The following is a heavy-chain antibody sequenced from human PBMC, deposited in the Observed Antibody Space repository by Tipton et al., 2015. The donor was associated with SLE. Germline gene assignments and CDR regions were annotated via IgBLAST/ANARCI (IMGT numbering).Heavy chain of an antibody. CDR2: IYYSGST. V-gene: IGHV4-31*03. J-gene: IGHJ4*02. Sequence: TLSLTCTVSGGSISSGGYYWSWIRQHPGKGLEWIGYIYYSGSTYYNPSLKSRVTISVDTSKNQFSLKLSSVTAADTAVYYCAVGHKQPVGYYFDYWGQGTLVTVSS. CDR1: GGSISSGGYY. CDR3: AVGHKQPVGYYFDY. D-gene: IGHD6-6*01.